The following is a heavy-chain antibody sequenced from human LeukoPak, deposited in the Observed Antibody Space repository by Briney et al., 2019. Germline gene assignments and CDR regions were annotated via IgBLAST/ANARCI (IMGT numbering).Heavy chain of an antibody. CDR3: AKGDCTSTSCYSFYYYYYMDV. D-gene: IGHD2-2*01. CDR2: IRNDGSND. CDR1: GFTFSHHG. Sequence: GGSLRLSCAASGFTFSHHGMHWVRQAPGKGLEWVAFIRNDGSNDYYADSVKGRFTISRDNSKNTLYLQMNSLRAEDTAVYYCAKGDCTSTSCYSFYYYYYMDVWGKGTTVTISS. J-gene: IGHJ6*03. V-gene: IGHV3-30*02.